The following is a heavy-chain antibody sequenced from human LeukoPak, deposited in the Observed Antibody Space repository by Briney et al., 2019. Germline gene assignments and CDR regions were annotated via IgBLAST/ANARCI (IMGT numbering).Heavy chain of an antibody. CDR3: ARDKYTGYETFDY. V-gene: IGHV1-2*02. CDR1: GYTFTGYY. J-gene: IGHJ4*02. D-gene: IGHD5-12*01. CDR2: INPNNGGT. Sequence: GASAKVSCKASGYTFTGYYIHWVRQAPGQGLEWMGWINPNNGGTNYAQKFQRRVTMTRDTSISTAYMELNRLTSDDTAVYYCARDKYTGYETFDYWGQGTPVTVSS.